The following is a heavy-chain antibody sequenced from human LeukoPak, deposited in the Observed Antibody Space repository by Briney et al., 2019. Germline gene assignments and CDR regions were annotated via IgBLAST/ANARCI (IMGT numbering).Heavy chain of an antibody. V-gene: IGHV4-59*03. D-gene: IGHD3-10*01. J-gene: IGHJ4*02. Sequence: PSETLSLTCTVSGGSITDYYWNWIRQSPEKGLEWIGYVYYTGTTYYSPSLKSCVAISLDRSKNQFSLNLNSVTAADTAVYYRARSVLWFGDLGYWGQGILVTVSS. CDR3: ARSVLWFGDLGY. CDR2: VYYTGTT. CDR1: GGSITDYY.